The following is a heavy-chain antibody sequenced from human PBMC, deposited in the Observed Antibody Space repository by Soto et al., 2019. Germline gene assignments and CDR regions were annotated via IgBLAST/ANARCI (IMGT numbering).Heavy chain of an antibody. Sequence: PSETLSLTCAVSGGSFRGYFWNWIRQSPAKGLEWIGEINDSGNTYYNPSFKSRLTISVDTSTSQISLRLTSVTAADSAVYYCQGGDFWGQGTRVTVSS. V-gene: IGHV4-34*01. CDR1: GGSFRGYF. D-gene: IGHD3-16*01. CDR3: QGGDF. J-gene: IGHJ4*02. CDR2: INDSGNT.